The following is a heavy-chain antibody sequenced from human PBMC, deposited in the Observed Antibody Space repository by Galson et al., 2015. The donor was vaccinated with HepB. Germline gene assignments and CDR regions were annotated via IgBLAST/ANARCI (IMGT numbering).Heavy chain of an antibody. J-gene: IGHJ4*02. D-gene: IGHD6-19*01. V-gene: IGHV3-23*01. CDR2: MSSSGAI. CDR1: GLTFSTYG. CDR3: AATGWLSEF. Sequence: SLRLSCAVSGLTFSTYGITWVRQAPGKGLEWVSGMSSSGAIFYADSVKGRFTFSGDNSKNMVYLQMSSLRVEDTALYYCAATGWLSEFWGRGTLVTVSS.